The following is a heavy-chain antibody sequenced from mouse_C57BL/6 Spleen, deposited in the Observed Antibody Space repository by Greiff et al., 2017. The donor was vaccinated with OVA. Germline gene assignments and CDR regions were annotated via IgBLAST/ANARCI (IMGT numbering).Heavy chain of an antibody. CDR2: INPNNGGT. D-gene: IGHD3-2*02. Sequence: VQLQQSGPELVKPGASVKIPCKASGYTFTDYNMDWVTQSHGKSLEWIGDINPNNGGTIYNQKFKGKATLTVDKSSSTAYMELRSLTSEDTAVYYCARYEGQLRPPWFAYWGQGTLVTVSA. V-gene: IGHV1-18*01. CDR1: GYTFTDYN. J-gene: IGHJ3*01. CDR3: ARYEGQLRPPWFAY.